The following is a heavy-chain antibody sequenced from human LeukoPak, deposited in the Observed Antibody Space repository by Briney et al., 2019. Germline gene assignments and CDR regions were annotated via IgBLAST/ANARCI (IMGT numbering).Heavy chain of an antibody. D-gene: IGHD6-19*01. V-gene: IGHV1-69*13. CDR1: GGTFSSYA. CDR2: IIPIFGTA. J-gene: IGHJ4*02. Sequence: GASVKVSCKASGGTFSSYAISWVRQAPGQGLEWMGGIIPIFGTANYAQKFQGRVTITADESTSTAYMELGSLRSEDTAVYYCARWRGYSSGWYYFDYWGQGTLVTVSS. CDR3: ARWRGYSSGWYYFDY.